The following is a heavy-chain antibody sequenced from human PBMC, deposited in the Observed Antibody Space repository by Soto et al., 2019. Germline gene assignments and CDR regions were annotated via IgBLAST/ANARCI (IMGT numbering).Heavy chain of an antibody. J-gene: IGHJ4*02. CDR3: AKEAGDH. CDR1: GGTFNTYA. V-gene: IGHV1-69*01. D-gene: IGHD3-10*01. CDR2: IIPIFGIK. Sequence: QMQLVQSGAEVKERGSSVKISCKTSGGTFNTYALTWVRQAPGQGLEWIGGIIPIFGIKNVAQRFQGRVTINADESLTTAYMEMTSLRSDDTPVYYCAKEAGDHWGQGTLVTVSS.